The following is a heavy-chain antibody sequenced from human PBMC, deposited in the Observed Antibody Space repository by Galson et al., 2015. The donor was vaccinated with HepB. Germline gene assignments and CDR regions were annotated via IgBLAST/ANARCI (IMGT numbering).Heavy chain of an antibody. D-gene: IGHD3-10*01. CDR3: ALGPPFYGSGSRQLDY. V-gene: IGHV3-33*01. J-gene: IGHJ4*02. CDR2: IWYDGSNK. CDR1: GFTFSSYG. Sequence: SLRLSCAASGFTFSSYGMHWVRQAPGKGLEWVAVIWYDGSNKYYADSVKGRFTISRDNSKNTLYLQMNSLRAEDTAVYYCALGPPFYGSGSRQLDYWGQGTLVTVSS.